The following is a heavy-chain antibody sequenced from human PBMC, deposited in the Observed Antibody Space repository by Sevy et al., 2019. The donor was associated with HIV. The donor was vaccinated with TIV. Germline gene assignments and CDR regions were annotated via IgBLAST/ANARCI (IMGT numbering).Heavy chain of an antibody. D-gene: IGHD3-22*01. CDR3: MKNDYDSDFDY. CDR1: GFTFNSYW. J-gene: IGHJ4*02. V-gene: IGHV3-7*01. CDR2: IKQDGSEK. Sequence: GGSLRLSCAASGFTFNSYWMSWVRQAPGKGLEWVANIKQDGSEKYYVDSVKGRFTISRDNSQNSLFLQMNTLRAEDTAVYYCMKNDYDSDFDYWGQGTLVTVSS.